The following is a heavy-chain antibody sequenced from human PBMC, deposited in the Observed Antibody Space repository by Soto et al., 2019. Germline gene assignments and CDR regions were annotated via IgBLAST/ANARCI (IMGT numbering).Heavy chain of an antibody. D-gene: IGHD5-18*01. V-gene: IGHV3-21*01. CDR1: GFTFSSYS. Sequence: EVQLVESGGGLVKPGGSLRLSCAASGFTFSSYSMNWVRQAPGKGLEWVSSISSSSSYIYYADSVKGRFTISRDNAKNSLYLQMNSLRAEDTAVYYCASRWDVDTPFDYWGQGTLVTVSS. CDR3: ASRWDVDTPFDY. CDR2: ISSSSSYI. J-gene: IGHJ4*02.